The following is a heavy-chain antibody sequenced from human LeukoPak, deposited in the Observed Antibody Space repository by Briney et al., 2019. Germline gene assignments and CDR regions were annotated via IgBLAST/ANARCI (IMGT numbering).Heavy chain of an antibody. Sequence: SETLSLTCTVSVYSISSGYYWGWIRQPPGKGLEWIGSLYHSGSTYYSPSLKSRLTISVDTSKNQFSLKVSSVTAADTAVYYCAREYTLTPAAAGPFDYWGQGTLVTVSS. CDR2: LYHSGST. D-gene: IGHD6-13*01. V-gene: IGHV4-38-2*02. CDR3: AREYTLTPAAAGPFDY. CDR1: VYSISSGYY. J-gene: IGHJ4*02.